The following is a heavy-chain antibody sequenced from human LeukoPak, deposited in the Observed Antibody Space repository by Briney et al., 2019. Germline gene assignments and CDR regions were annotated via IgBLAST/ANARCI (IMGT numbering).Heavy chain of an antibody. V-gene: IGHV4-39*07. J-gene: IGHJ4*02. CDR1: GGSISSYY. Sequence: SETLSLTCTVSGGSISSYYWGWIRQPPGKGLEWIGSIYYSGSTHYSPSLKSRVTISVDMSKNQFSLKLSSVTAADTAIYYCARDASRIQLWPLWGQGTLVTVSS. CDR3: ARDASRIQLWPL. D-gene: IGHD5-18*01. CDR2: IYYSGST.